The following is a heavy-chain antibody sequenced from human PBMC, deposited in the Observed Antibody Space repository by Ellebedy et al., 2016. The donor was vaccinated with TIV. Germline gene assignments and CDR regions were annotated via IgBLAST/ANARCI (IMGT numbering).Heavy chain of an antibody. J-gene: IGHJ3*02. CDR2: ISSSSSTI. V-gene: IGHV3-48*01. Sequence: GESLKISXAASGFTFSSYSMNWVRQAPGKGLEWVSYISSSSSTIYYADSVKGRFTISRDNAKNSLYLQMNSLRAEDTAVYYCASPESSNAFDIWGQGTMVTVSS. D-gene: IGHD6-6*01. CDR3: ASPESSNAFDI. CDR1: GFTFSSYS.